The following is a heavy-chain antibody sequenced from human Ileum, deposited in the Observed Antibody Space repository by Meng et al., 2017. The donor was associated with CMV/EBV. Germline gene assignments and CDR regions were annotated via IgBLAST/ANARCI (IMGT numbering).Heavy chain of an antibody. J-gene: IGHJ5*02. Sequence: LRLSCAVYGGSFSGYYWSWIRQPPGKGLEWIGYISYNGSPYYNPSLKSRLTMSVDTSKNQFSLKLNSVTAADTAVYYCARAADWFDPWGQGALVTVSS. D-gene: IGHD6-13*01. CDR2: ISYNGSP. CDR3: ARAADWFDP. V-gene: IGHV4-30-4*08. CDR1: GGSFSGYY.